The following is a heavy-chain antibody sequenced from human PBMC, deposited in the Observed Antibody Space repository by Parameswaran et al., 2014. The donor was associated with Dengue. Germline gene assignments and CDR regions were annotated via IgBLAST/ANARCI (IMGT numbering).Heavy chain of an antibody. V-gene: IGHV1-18*01. D-gene: IGHD1-26*01. CDR3: AREWGAGYGMDV. Sequence: VRQMPGKGLEWMGWISGYSGNTKYAQKFQGRVTMTTDTSTSTAYMELSSLRSDDTAVYYCAREWGAGYGMDVWGQGTTVTVSS. J-gene: IGHJ6*01. CDR2: ISGYSGNT.